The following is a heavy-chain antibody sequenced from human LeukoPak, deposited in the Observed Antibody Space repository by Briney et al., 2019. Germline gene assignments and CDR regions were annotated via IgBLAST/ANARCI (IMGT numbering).Heavy chain of an antibody. D-gene: IGHD3-10*01. J-gene: IGHJ5*02. Sequence: SETLSLTCTVSGGSISSSSYYWGWIRQPPGKGLEWIGSIYYSGSTYYNPSLKSRVTISVDTSKNQFSLKLSSVTAADTAVYYCASQLLWFGEAYNWFDPWGQGTLVTVSS. CDR1: GGSISSSSYY. CDR2: IYYSGST. V-gene: IGHV4-39*07. CDR3: ASQLLWFGEAYNWFDP.